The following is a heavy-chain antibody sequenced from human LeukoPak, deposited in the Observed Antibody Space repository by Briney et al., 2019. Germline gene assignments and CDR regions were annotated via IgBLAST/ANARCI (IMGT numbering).Heavy chain of an antibody. V-gene: IGHV1-2*02. D-gene: IGHD1-26*01. Sequence: ASVKVSCKASGYTFTGYYMHWVRQAPGQGIEWMGWINPNSGGTNYAQKFQGRVTMTRDTSISTAYMELSRLRSDDTAVYYCAKEGVLGATMTNNWFDPWGQGTLVTVSS. CDR1: GYTFTGYY. J-gene: IGHJ5*02. CDR2: INPNSGGT. CDR3: AKEGVLGATMTNNWFDP.